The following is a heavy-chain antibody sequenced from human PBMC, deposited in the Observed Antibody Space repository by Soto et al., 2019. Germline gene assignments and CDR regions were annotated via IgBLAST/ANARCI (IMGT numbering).Heavy chain of an antibody. Sequence: SETLSLTCTVSGGSISSSSYYWGWIRQPPGKGLEWIGSIYYSGSTYYNPSLKSRVTISVDTSKNQFSLKLSSVTAADTAVYYCASPPIDYGDYVSDYWGQGTLVTVSS. V-gene: IGHV4-39*01. D-gene: IGHD4-17*01. CDR1: GGSISSSSYY. CDR2: IYYSGST. J-gene: IGHJ4*02. CDR3: ASPPIDYGDYVSDY.